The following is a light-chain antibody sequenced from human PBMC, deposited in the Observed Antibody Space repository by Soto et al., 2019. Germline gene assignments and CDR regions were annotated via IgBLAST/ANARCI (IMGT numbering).Light chain of an antibody. CDR2: EVT. J-gene: IGLJ3*02. Sequence: QSALTQPPSASGSPGQSVTISCTGTSSDVGAYKYVSWYQQYPGKAPKLMSYEVTTRPSGVPDRVSGSNSGNTASLTVSGLQAEDEADYYCTSYVGNDIWVFGGGTKLTVL. CDR3: TSYVGNDIWV. V-gene: IGLV2-8*01. CDR1: SSDVGAYKY.